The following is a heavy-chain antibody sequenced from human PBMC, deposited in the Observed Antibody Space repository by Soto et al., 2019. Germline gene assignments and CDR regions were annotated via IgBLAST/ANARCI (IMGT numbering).Heavy chain of an antibody. CDR3: ARDLRDYYDSSGPNWFDP. Sequence: PGGSLRLSRAASGFTFSSYGMHWVRQAPGKGLEWVAVIWYDGSNKYYADSVKGRFTISRDNSKNTLYLQMNSLRAEDTAVYYCARDLRDYYDSSGPNWFDPWVQGTLVTVSS. CDR1: GFTFSSYG. D-gene: IGHD3-22*01. CDR2: IWYDGSNK. J-gene: IGHJ5*02. V-gene: IGHV3-33*01.